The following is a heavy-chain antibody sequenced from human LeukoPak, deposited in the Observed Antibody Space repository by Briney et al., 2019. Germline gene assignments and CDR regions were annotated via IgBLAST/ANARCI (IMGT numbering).Heavy chain of an antibody. CDR1: GYTFTSYY. V-gene: IGHV1-46*01. CDR2: INPSGGST. Sequence: ASVKVSCKASGYTFTSYYMHWVRQAPGQGLEWMGIINPSGGSTSYAQKFQGRVTMTRDMSTSTVYMELSSLRSEDTAVYYCATAQMATIPFDYWGQGTLVTVSS. J-gene: IGHJ4*02. D-gene: IGHD5-24*01. CDR3: ATAQMATIPFDY.